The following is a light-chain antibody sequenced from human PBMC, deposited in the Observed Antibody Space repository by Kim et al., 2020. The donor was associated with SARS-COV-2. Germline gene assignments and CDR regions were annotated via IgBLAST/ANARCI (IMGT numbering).Light chain of an antibody. J-gene: IGLJ1*01. V-gene: IGLV1-40*01. CDR2: GNR. CDR3: QSSDSSLSGSIV. CDR1: SYNIGAGYD. Sequence: VTISCTGSSYNIGAGYDVQWYQQIPGRAPKLLIFGNRNRPSGVPDRFSASTSGTSASLAITGLQADDESYYYCQSSDSSLSGSIVFGTGTKVTVL.